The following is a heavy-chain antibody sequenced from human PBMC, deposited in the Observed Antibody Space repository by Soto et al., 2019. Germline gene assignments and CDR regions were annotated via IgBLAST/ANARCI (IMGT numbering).Heavy chain of an antibody. CDR1: GGSINSYVYY. Sequence: PSETLSLTCRVSGGSINSYVYYWNWIRQNPVKVLEWIGYIFYSGTTSFYSPSLRIRSIISMDTSKNQFSLKLSSVTAADTALYYCTRVGYCDSTSCSRDPSWYKPWGQGSLVTDST. CDR3: TRVGYCDSTSCSRDPSWYKP. D-gene: IGHD2-15*01. J-gene: IGHJ5*02. V-gene: IGHV4-31*03. CDR2: IFYSGTTS.